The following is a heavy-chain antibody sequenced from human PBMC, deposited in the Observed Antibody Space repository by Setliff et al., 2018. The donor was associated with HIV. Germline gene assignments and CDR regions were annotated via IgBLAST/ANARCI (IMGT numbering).Heavy chain of an antibody. V-gene: IGHV4-61*09. CDR2: IYTSGSP. D-gene: IGHD2-2*01. CDR3: ARGLSSQTYWGTRPLGLDY. Sequence: PSETLSLTCSVSGGSVNSGNYHWAWIRQPAGKGLEWIGHIYTSGSPHYKSSLTSRLTISLDTSRNQFSLTMTSVTAADTAVYYCARGLSSQTYWGTRPLGLDYWGQGSLVTVSS. J-gene: IGHJ4*01. CDR1: GGSVNSGNYH.